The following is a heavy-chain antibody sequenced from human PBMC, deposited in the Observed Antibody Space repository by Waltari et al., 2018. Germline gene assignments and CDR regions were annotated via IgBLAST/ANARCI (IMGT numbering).Heavy chain of an antibody. D-gene: IGHD6-13*01. CDR1: GGSISSYY. CDR3: ARGLQGMGSWYGGYNWFDP. V-gene: IGHV4-4*07. CDR2: IYTSGST. Sequence: QVQLQESGPGLVKPSETLSLTCTVSGGSISSYYWSWIRQPAGQGLEWIGRIYTSGSTNYNPSLKSRVTMSVDTSKNQFSLKLSSVTAADTAVYYCARGLQGMGSWYGGYNWFDPWGQGTLVTVSS. J-gene: IGHJ5*02.